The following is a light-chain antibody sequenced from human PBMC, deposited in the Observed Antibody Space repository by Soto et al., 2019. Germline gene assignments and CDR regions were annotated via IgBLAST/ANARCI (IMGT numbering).Light chain of an antibody. CDR3: QHRSNWP. V-gene: IGKV3-11*01. J-gene: IGKJ5*01. Sequence: EILLTQSPATLSLSPGARATLSCRASQSISAYLAWYQQKPGQAPRLVLYDASNRATGVPARFSGSRSGTDFTLTIYSLEPEDFAVYYCQHRSNWPFGQGTRLEIK. CDR1: QSISAY. CDR2: DAS.